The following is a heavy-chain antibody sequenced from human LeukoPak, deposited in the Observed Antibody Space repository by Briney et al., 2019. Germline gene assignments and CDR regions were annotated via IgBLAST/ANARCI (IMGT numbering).Heavy chain of an antibody. D-gene: IGHD3-10*01. CDR2: IYYSGST. CDR1: GGSISSSSYY. J-gene: IGHJ5*02. CDR3: ARLRSLLWFGELNA. V-gene: IGHV4-39*01. Sequence: KPSETLSLTCTVSGGSISSSSYYWGWIRQPPGKGLEWIGSIYYSGSTYYNPSLKSRVTISVDTSKNQFSLKLSSVTAADTAAYSCARLRSLLWFGELNAWGQGTLVTVSS.